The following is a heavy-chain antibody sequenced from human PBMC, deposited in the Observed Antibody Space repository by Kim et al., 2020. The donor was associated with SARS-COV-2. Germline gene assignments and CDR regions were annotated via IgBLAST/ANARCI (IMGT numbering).Heavy chain of an antibody. D-gene: IGHD3-10*01. CDR1: GFPFSNYA. V-gene: IGHV3-23*01. CDR3: AKGVLPWELRRRPGDGFDI. CDR2: ISGSGSVT. Sequence: GGSLRLSCPAAGFPFSNYAMSWVRQAPEKGLEWVSTISGSGSVTYYADSVRGRFTISRDNSNNILYLQMNSLRADDTAVYYCAKGVLPWELRRRPGDGFDIWGQGTMVTVSS. J-gene: IGHJ3*02.